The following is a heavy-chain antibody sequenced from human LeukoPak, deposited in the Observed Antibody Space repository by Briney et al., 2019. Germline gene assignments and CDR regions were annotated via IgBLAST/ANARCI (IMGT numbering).Heavy chain of an antibody. V-gene: IGHV1-3*01. J-gene: IGHJ3*02. CDR3: ARDSGWSPNGDAFDI. CDR2: INAGNGNT. CDR1: GYTFTSYA. Sequence: ASVKVSCKASGYTFTSYAMHWVRQAPGQRLEWMGWINAGNGNTKYSQKFQGRVTMTTDTSTSTAYMELRSLRSDDTAVYYCARDSGWSPNGDAFDIWGQGTMVTVSS. D-gene: IGHD6-19*01.